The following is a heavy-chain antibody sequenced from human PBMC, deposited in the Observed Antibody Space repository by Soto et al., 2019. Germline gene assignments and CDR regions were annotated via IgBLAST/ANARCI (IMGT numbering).Heavy chain of an antibody. Sequence: EVQLVESGGGLVQPGRSLRLSCAASGFTFDDYAMHWVRQAPGKGLEWVSGISWNSGSIGYADSVKGRFTISSDNAKNSLYLQMNSLRAEDTALYYCAKERRLGANFYDSSGYYFDYWGQGTLVTVSS. CDR3: AKERRLGANFYDSSGYYFDY. CDR1: GFTFDDYA. J-gene: IGHJ4*02. V-gene: IGHV3-9*01. CDR2: ISWNSGSI. D-gene: IGHD3-22*01.